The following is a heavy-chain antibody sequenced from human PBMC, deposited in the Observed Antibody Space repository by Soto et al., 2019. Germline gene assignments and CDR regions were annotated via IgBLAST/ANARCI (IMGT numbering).Heavy chain of an antibody. CDR2: ITGNSASI. D-gene: IGHD6-13*01. CDR1: GFTFDDYA. Sequence: EVQLVESGGGLVQPGGSLRVSCAASGFTFDDYAMHWVRQAPGKGVEWVSGITGNSASIGYADSVKGRFTISRDNAKNSLYLQMNSLSAEDKALYYCVKDKSVYSSTWYYLDYWGQGALVTVSS. V-gene: IGHV3-9*01. CDR3: VKDKSVYSSTWYYLDY. J-gene: IGHJ4*02.